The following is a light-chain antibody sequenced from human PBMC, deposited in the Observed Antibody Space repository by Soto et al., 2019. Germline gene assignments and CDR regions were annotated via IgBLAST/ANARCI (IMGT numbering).Light chain of an antibody. V-gene: IGLV2-14*03. CDR3: SSYTGTSALYV. CDR2: NVS. Sequence: QSALTQPASVSGSPGQSITISCTGTSSDIGAYNYVSWYQQHPGRAPKLMISNVSNRPSGVSNRFSGSKSGNTASLNISGLQTEDEADYFCSSYTGTSALYVFGAGTKVTVL. CDR1: SSDIGAYNY. J-gene: IGLJ1*01.